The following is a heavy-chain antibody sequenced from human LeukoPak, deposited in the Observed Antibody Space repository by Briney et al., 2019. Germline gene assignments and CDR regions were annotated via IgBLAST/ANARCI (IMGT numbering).Heavy chain of an antibody. CDR2: FDPEDGET. J-gene: IGHJ4*02. Sequence: GASVKVSCKVSGYTLTELSMHWVRQTPGKGLEWMGGFDPEDGETIYAQKFQGRVTMTEDTSTDTAYMELSSLRSEDTAVYYCATGRDSSGPFDYWGQGTLVTVSS. CDR1: GYTLTELS. CDR3: ATGRDSSGPFDY. V-gene: IGHV1-24*01. D-gene: IGHD3-22*01.